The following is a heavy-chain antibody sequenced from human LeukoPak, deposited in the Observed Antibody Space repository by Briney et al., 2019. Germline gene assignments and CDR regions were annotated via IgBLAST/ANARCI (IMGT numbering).Heavy chain of an antibody. D-gene: IGHD1-26*01. CDR1: GYTFTSYY. Sequence: ASVKVSCKASGYTFTSYYMHWVRQAPGQGLEWMGIINPSGGSTSYSQKFQGRVSMTRDLSWSTVYMELSSLRSEDTAVYYCARGFAAVWWPPGVPYWGQGTLVSVSS. V-gene: IGHV1-46*01. CDR2: INPSGGST. CDR3: ARGFAAVWWPPGVPY. J-gene: IGHJ4*02.